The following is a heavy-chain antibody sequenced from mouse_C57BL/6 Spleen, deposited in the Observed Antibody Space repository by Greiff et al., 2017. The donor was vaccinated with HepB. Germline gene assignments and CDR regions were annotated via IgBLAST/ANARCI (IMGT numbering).Heavy chain of an antibody. CDR2: INPNNGGT. D-gene: IGHD1-1*01. CDR3: ARSNGRAMDY. J-gene: IGHJ4*01. CDR1: GYTFTDYY. V-gene: IGHV1-26*01. Sequence: EVKLKQSGPELVKPGASVKISCKASGYTFTDYYMNWVKQSHGKSLEWIGDINPNNGGTSYNQKFKGKATLTVDKSSSTAYMELRSLTSEDSAVYYCARSNGRAMDYWGQGTSVTVSS.